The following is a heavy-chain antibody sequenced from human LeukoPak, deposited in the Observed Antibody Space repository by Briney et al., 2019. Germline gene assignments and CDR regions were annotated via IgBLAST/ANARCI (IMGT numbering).Heavy chain of an antibody. V-gene: IGHV4-34*01. CDR1: GGSFSGYY. CDR2: INHSGST. D-gene: IGHD4-17*01. CDR3: ARKGKYGTVGDV. J-gene: IGHJ6*02. Sequence: SETLSLTCAVYGGSFSGYYWSWIRQPPGKGLEWIGEINHSGSTNCNPSLKSRVTISVDTSKNQFSLKLSSVTAADTAVYYCARKGKYGTVGDVWGQGTTVTVSS.